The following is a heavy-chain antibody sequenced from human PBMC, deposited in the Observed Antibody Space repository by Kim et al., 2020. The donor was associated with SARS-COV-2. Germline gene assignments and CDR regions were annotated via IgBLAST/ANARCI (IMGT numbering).Heavy chain of an antibody. CDR1: GFTFSNAW. J-gene: IGHJ4*02. V-gene: IGHV3-15*01. CDR3: TTDPGMYYDILTGHDY. D-gene: IGHD3-9*01. CDR2: IKSKTDGGTT. Sequence: GGSLRLSCAASGFTFSNAWMSWVRQAPGKGLEWVGRIKSKTDGGTTDYAAPVKGRFTISRDDSKNTLYLQMNSLKTEDTAVYYCTTDPGMYYDILTGHDYWGQGTLVTVSS.